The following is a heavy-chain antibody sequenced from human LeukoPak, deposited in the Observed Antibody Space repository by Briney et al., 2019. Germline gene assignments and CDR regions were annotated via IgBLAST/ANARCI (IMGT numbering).Heavy chain of an antibody. Sequence: SETLSLTCAVYGGSFSGYYWSWIRQPPGKGLEWIGEINHSGSTNYNPSLKSRVTISVDTSKNQFSLKLSSVTAADTAVYYCARASGYYYRSFDYWGQGTLVTVSS. J-gene: IGHJ4*02. CDR1: GGSFSGYY. D-gene: IGHD3-22*01. CDR3: ARASGYYYRSFDY. V-gene: IGHV4-34*01. CDR2: INHSGST.